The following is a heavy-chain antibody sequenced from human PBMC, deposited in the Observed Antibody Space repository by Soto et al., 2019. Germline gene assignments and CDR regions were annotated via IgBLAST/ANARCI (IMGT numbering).Heavy chain of an antibody. CDR2: IKSKTDGGTT. V-gene: IGHV3-15*07. Sequence: EVQLVESGGGLVKPGGSLRLSCAASGFTFSNAWMNWVRQAPGKGLEWVGRIKSKTDGGTTDYAAPVKGRFTISRDDSENTLYLQMNSLKTEDTAVYYCTSYSSSWLVFDYWGQGTLVTVSS. CDR1: GFTFSNAW. CDR3: TSYSSSWLVFDY. J-gene: IGHJ4*02. D-gene: IGHD6-13*01.